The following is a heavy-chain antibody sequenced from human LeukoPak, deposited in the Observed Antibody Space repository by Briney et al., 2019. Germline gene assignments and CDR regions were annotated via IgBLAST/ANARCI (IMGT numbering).Heavy chain of an antibody. CDR1: GYSFTGYY. J-gene: IGHJ6*03. V-gene: IGHV1-2*02. D-gene: IGHD5-12*01. Sequence: ASVKVSCKASGYSFTGYYIHWVRQAPGQGLEWMAWINPNSGGTNYAQKFQGRVTMTRDTSISTAYMQLSRLRSDDTAVYYCAKDRYGDYEAPFHYYMDAWGRGTTVTVSS. CDR3: AKDRYGDYEAPFHYYMDA. CDR2: INPNSGGT.